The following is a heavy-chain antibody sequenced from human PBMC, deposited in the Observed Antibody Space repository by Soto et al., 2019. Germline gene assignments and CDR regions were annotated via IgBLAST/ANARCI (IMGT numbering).Heavy chain of an antibody. Sequence: QVQLQQSGPGLVKPSQTLSLTCAISGDSVSTNSGAWSWIRQSPSRGLEWLGRTYYRSKWYNDHAVPVKSRLTINPDTSKHHFPLQLNSVTPEDTAVYYCARHGLHYVSRSYNMHYWGQGTLVTVSS. V-gene: IGHV6-1*01. J-gene: IGHJ4*02. CDR2: TYYRSKWYN. D-gene: IGHD3-10*01. CDR1: GDSVSTNSGA. CDR3: ARHGLHYVSRSYNMHY.